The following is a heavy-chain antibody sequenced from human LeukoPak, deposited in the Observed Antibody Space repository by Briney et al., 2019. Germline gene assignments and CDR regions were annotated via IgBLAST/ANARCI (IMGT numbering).Heavy chain of an antibody. Sequence: SETLSLTCTVSGGSISSYYWSWIRQPPGKGLEWIGYFHYSGSTNYNPSLKSRVTISVDTSKEQFSLKLSSVTAADTAVYYCARTAARYYMDVWGKGTTVTVSS. CDR3: ARTAARYYMDV. D-gene: IGHD6-6*01. J-gene: IGHJ6*03. CDR1: GGSISSYY. V-gene: IGHV4-59*01. CDR2: FHYSGST.